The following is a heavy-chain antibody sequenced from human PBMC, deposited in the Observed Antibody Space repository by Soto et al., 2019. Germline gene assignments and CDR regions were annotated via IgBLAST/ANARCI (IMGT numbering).Heavy chain of an antibody. D-gene: IGHD1-20*01. Sequence: PSETLSLTCAVYGGSFSGYYWSWIRQPPGKGLEWIGEINHSGSTNYNPSLKSRFTISVDTSQNQFSLKLSPVTAADTAVYYCARAPPRGITAAGRNGMDVWGQGTTVTVSS. J-gene: IGHJ6*02. V-gene: IGHV4-34*01. CDR1: GGSFSGYY. CDR3: ARAPPRGITAAGRNGMDV. CDR2: INHSGST.